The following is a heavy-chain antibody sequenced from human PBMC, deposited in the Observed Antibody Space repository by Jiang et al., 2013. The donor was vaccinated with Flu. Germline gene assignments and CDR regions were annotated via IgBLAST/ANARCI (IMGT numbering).Heavy chain of an antibody. Sequence: VQLVESGGGVVQPGGSLRVSCAASGFTFDDYGMHWVRQAPGKGLEWVSLINGDGGSTYYADSVKGRFTISRDNSKNSLFLQMNNLRTEDTALYFCARGYYYYAMDVWGQGTTVTVSS. CDR1: GFTFDDYG. V-gene: IGHV3-43*02. J-gene: IGHJ6*02. CDR2: INGDGGST. CDR3: ARGYYYYAMDV.